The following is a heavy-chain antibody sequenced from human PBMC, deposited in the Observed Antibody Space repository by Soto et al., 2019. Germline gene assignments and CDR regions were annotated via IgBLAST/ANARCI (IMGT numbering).Heavy chain of an antibody. J-gene: IGHJ1*01. D-gene: IGHD3-3*01. Sequence: ASVKVSCKASGYTFTSYDINWVLQATGQGLEWMGWMNPNSGNTGYAQKFQGRVTMTRNTSISTAYMELSSLRSEDTAVYYCAIRPYYDFWSGYYQYFQHWGQGTLVTVSS. CDR2: MNPNSGNT. CDR1: GYTFTSYD. CDR3: AIRPYYDFWSGYYQYFQH. V-gene: IGHV1-8*01.